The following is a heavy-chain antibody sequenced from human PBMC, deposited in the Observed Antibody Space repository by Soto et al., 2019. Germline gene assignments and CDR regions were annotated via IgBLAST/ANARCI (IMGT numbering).Heavy chain of an antibody. Sequence: QVQLVQSGAEVKKPGASVKVSCKASGYTFTSYGISWVRQAPGQGLEWMGWISGYNGDTNYAQKLQGRVTMTTDTSTSTAYLELRSLRSDDTAVYYCARDAAWFGEVLSVGGYWGQGSLVTVSS. CDR1: GYTFTSYG. D-gene: IGHD3-10*01. CDR2: ISGYNGDT. V-gene: IGHV1-18*01. CDR3: ARDAAWFGEVLSVGGY. J-gene: IGHJ4*02.